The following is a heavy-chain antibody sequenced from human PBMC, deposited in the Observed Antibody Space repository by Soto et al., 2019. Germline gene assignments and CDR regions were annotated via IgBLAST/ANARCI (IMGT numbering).Heavy chain of an antibody. CDR2: IIPIFGTA. V-gene: IGHV1-69*13. J-gene: IGHJ6*02. D-gene: IGHD3-10*01. CDR1: GGTFSSYG. CDR3: ARDPLKVRGVIMPNYGMDV. Sequence: SVKVSCKASGGTFSSYGISWVRQAPGQGLEWMGGIIPIFGTANYAQKFQGRVTITADESTSTAYMELSSLRSEDTAVYYCARDPLKVRGVIMPNYGMDVWGQ.